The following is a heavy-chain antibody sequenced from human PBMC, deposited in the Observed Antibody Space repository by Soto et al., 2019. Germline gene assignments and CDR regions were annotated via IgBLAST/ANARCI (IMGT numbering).Heavy chain of an antibody. D-gene: IGHD3-10*01. V-gene: IGHV1-46*01. CDR2: IYPSGGST. Sequence: SVKVSCQASGYTFTNYYMHWVRQAPGQGLEWMGIIYPSGGSTRNAQKFQGRVTMTRDTSTSTVYMELSSLRSEDTAVYYCARDFSGPMDYWGRGTLVTVSS. CDR1: GYTFTNYY. J-gene: IGHJ4*02. CDR3: ARDFSGPMDY.